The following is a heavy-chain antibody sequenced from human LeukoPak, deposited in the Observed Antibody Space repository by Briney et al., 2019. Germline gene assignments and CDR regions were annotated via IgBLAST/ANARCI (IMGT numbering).Heavy chain of an antibody. V-gene: IGHV4-39*07. CDR3: ASSIAAAGPSALYYYYYMDI. J-gene: IGHJ6*03. CDR1: GGSISSSSYY. CDR2: IYYSGST. Sequence: PSETLSLTCTVSGGSISSSSYYWGWIRQPPGKGLEGIGSIYYSGSTYYNPSLKSRVTISVNTSKNQFSLKLSSVTAADTAVYYCASSIAAAGPSALYYYYYMDIWGKGTTVSVSS. D-gene: IGHD6-13*01.